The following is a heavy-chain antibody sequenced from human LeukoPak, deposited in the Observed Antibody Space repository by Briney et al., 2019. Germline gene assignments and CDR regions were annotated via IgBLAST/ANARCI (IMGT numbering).Heavy chain of an antibody. D-gene: IGHD4-17*01. V-gene: IGHV4-59*01. J-gene: IGHJ6*04. Sequence: SETLSLTCTVSGGSISSYYWSWIRQPPGKGLEWIGYIYYSGGTNYNPSLKSRVTISVDTSKNQFSLKLNSVTAADTAVYYCARGYGTLDVWGKGTTVTVSS. CDR1: GGSISSYY. CDR3: ARGYGTLDV. CDR2: IYYSGGT.